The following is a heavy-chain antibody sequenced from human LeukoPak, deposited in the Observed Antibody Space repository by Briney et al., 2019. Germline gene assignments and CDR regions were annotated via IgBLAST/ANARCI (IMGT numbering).Heavy chain of an antibody. CDR2: FSATDGSA. CDR3: AKARIAAAGTGAFDV. CDR1: GFTFNTYA. Sequence: GGSLRLSCAASGFTFNTYAMTWVRQAPGKGLEWVSAFSATDGSAQYAESVKGRFTISRDISKNSLYLQMDSLRAEDTAVYYCAKARIAAAGTGAFDVWGQGTKVTVSS. J-gene: IGHJ3*01. D-gene: IGHD6-13*01. V-gene: IGHV3-23*01.